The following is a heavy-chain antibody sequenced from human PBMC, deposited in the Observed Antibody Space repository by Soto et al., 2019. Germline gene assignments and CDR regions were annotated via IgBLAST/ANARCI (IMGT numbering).Heavy chain of an antibody. J-gene: IGHJ4*02. CDR1: GYTFTSYY. CDR3: ARVGSYYDIPLRGSFDY. CDR2: INPSGGST. Sequence: ASVKVSCKASGYTFTSYYMHWLRQAPGQGLEWMGIINPSGGSTSYAQKFQGRVTMTRDTSTSTVYMELSSLRSEDTAVYYCARVGSYYDIPLRGSFDYWGQGTLVTVSS. V-gene: IGHV1-46*01. D-gene: IGHD3-9*01.